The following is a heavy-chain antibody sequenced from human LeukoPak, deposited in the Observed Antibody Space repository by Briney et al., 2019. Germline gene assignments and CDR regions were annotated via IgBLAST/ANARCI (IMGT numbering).Heavy chain of an antibody. CDR3: ARDDTRVAVAAGAFDI. Sequence: PSETLSLTCTVSGGSISSYYWSWIRQPPGKGLEWIGYIYHSGSTYYNPSLKSRVTISVDRSKNQFSLKLSSVTAADTAVYYCARDDTRVAVAAGAFDIWGQGTMVTVSS. V-gene: IGHV4-59*12. J-gene: IGHJ3*02. CDR1: GGSISSYY. D-gene: IGHD6-19*01. CDR2: IYHSGST.